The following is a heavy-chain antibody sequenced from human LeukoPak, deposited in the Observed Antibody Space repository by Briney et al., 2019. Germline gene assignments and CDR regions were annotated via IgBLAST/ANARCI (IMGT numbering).Heavy chain of an antibody. Sequence: GGSLRLSCPVSGFTVSSNSMSWVRQAAGKGLEWVSFIYSGTIHYSDSVKGRFTISRDNAKNTLYLQMNSLRAEDTGVYYCARVGYGDYDAFDIWGQGTMVTVSS. V-gene: IGHV3-53*01. CDR1: GFTVSSNS. D-gene: IGHD4-17*01. CDR2: IYSGTI. J-gene: IGHJ3*02. CDR3: ARVGYGDYDAFDI.